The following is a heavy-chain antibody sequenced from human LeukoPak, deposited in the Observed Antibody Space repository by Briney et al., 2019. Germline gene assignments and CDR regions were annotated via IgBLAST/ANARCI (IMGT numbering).Heavy chain of an antibody. CDR1: GFTFSSYA. V-gene: IGHV3-23*01. J-gene: IGHJ4*02. CDR2: ISGSGGST. CDR3: ANFKGKDGIKDHFDY. Sequence: QAGGSLRLSCAASGFTFSSYAMSWVRQAPGKGLEWVSAISGSGGSTYYADSVKGRFTISRDNSKNTLYLQMSSLRVEDTAVYYCANFKGKDGIKDHFDYWGQGTLVTVSS. D-gene: IGHD5-24*01.